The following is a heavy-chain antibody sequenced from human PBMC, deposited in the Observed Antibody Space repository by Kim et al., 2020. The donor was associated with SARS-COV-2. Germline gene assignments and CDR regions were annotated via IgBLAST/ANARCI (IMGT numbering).Heavy chain of an antibody. CDR3: ARGNGGGSPRRIAVAGHWFDP. D-gene: IGHD6-19*01. Sequence: ASVKVSCKASGYTFTSYGISWVRQAPGQGLEWMGWISAYNGNTNYAQKLQGRVTMTTDTSTSTAYMELRSLRSDDTAVYYCARGNGGGSPRRIAVAGHWFDPWGQGTLVTVSS. V-gene: IGHV1-18*01. CDR1: GYTFTSYG. CDR2: ISAYNGNT. J-gene: IGHJ5*02.